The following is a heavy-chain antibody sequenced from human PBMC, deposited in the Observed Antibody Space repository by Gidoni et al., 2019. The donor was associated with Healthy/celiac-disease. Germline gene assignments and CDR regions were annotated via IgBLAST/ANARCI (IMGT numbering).Heavy chain of an antibody. CDR3: ARDRSWDNDYYDSSGYYDDAFDI. D-gene: IGHD3-22*01. CDR1: GFTFSDYY. Sequence: QVQLVESGGGLVKPGGSLRLSCAASGFTFSDYYMSWIRQAPGKGLEWVSYISSSSSYTNYADSVKGRFTISRDNAKNSLYLQMNSLRAEDTAVYYCARDRSWDNDYYDSSGYYDDAFDIWGQGTMVTVSS. CDR2: ISSSSSYT. J-gene: IGHJ3*02. V-gene: IGHV3-11*05.